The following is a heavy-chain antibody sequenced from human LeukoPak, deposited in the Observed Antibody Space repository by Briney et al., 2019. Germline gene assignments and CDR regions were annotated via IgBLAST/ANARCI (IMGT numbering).Heavy chain of an antibody. D-gene: IGHD5-24*01. CDR3: ARDNSVRDEAWWSNP. Sequence: SVKVSCKASGFTFTSSAMQWVRQARGQRLEWIGWIVVGSGNTNYAQKFQERVTITRDMSTSTAYMELSSLRSEDTAVYYCARDNSVRDEAWWSNPWGQGTLVTVSS. CDR1: GFTFTSSA. J-gene: IGHJ5*02. CDR2: IVVGSGNT. V-gene: IGHV1-58*02.